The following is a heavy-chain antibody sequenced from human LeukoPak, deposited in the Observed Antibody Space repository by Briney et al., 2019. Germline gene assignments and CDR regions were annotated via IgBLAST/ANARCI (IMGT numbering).Heavy chain of an antibody. CDR1: GYSFTSYW. CDR3: ARGDLFLWFGEKRVWFDP. Sequence: GEALKISWKGSGYSFTSYWIGWVRQVPGKGLEWMGIIYPRDSDTRYSPSFQGQVTISADKSISTAYLQWSSLKASDTAMYYCARGDLFLWFGEKRVWFDPWGQGTLVTVSS. V-gene: IGHV5-51*01. J-gene: IGHJ5*02. D-gene: IGHD3-10*01. CDR2: IYPRDSDT.